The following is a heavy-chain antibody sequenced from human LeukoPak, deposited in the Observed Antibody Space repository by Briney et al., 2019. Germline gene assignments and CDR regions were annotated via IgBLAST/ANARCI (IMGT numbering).Heavy chain of an antibody. CDR1: GDSISSGYY. V-gene: IGHV4-38-2*01. J-gene: IGHJ2*01. Sequence: SETLSLTCDVSGDSISSGYYWGWIRQPPGKGLEWVGTIYHSGSTYYNPSLKSRVTISADTSKNQFSLTLNSVTAADTAVYYCARNSTSWSFDLWGRGTLVTVSS. CDR2: IYHSGST. D-gene: IGHD3-10*01. CDR3: ARNSTSWSFDL.